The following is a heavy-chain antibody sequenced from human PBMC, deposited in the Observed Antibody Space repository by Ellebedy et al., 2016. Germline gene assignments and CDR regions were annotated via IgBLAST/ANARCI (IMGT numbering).Heavy chain of an antibody. CDR3: ARQRGGSVSSGRLDY. V-gene: IGHV4-59*08. CDR2: IHSSESG. J-gene: IGHJ4*02. D-gene: IGHD6-6*01. Sequence: SETLSLTCTVSGDSISSSYWSWIRQPPGKGLEWIGYIHSSESGFYNPSLRSRVTISLDTAKNQFSLKLSSVTAADTAVYYCARQRGGSVSSGRLDYWGQGSLVTVSS. CDR1: GDSISSSY.